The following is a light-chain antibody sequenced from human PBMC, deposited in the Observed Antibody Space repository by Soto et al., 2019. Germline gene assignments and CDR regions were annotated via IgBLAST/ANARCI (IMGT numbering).Light chain of an antibody. CDR3: CSYAGPSVFVV. V-gene: IGLV2-23*02. CDR1: SSDIGSYNR. J-gene: IGLJ2*01. CDR2: EDT. Sequence: QSALTQPASVSGSPGQSITISCTGTSSDIGSYNRVSWYQQHPGKAPKLMTYEDTQRPSRVSNRFSGSKSGNTASLTITGLQAEDEADYYCCSYAGPSVFVVFGGGTKLTVL.